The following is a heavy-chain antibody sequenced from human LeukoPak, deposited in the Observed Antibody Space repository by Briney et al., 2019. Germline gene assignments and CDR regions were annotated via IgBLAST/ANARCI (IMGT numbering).Heavy chain of an antibody. V-gene: IGHV3-30*02. CDR3: AKDNYDYGDYDGGDY. J-gene: IGHJ4*02. Sequence: GGSLRLSCAASGFTFSTYGIHWVRQAPGKGLEGVAFIRYDGSNKYYADSVKGRFTISRDNSKNTLYLQMNSLRAEDTAVYYCAKDNYDYGDYDGGDYWGQGTLVTVSS. CDR2: IRYDGSNK. CDR1: GFTFSTYG. D-gene: IGHD4-17*01.